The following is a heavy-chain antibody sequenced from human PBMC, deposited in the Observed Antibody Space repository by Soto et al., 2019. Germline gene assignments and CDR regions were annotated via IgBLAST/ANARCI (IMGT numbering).Heavy chain of an antibody. D-gene: IGHD3-10*01. CDR2: IIPMVGMD. V-gene: IGHV1-69*02. J-gene: IGHJ4*02. CDR1: GDTFSFYT. Sequence: QVQLVQSGAEVKKPGSSVRLSCTASGDTFSFYTISWVRQAPGQGPEWMGRIIPMVGMDDYPQKFQGRVTISADKSTSTAYMVLSSLRSDDTAVYFCATNYGSGSTHFDYWGQGTLVTVSS. CDR3: ATNYGSGSTHFDY.